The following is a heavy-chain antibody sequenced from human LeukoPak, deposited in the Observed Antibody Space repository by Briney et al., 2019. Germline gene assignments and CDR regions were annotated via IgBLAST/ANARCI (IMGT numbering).Heavy chain of an antibody. Sequence: GASVKVSCKASGYTFSNYDINWVRQATGQGLEWMGWMNPNSGNTGYTQKFQGRVTITRNTSISIAYMELSSLRSEDTAVYYCARGPFTSGARYFDYWGQGTLVTVSS. J-gene: IGHJ4*02. V-gene: IGHV1-8*03. D-gene: IGHD6-19*01. CDR1: GYTFSNYD. CDR3: ARGPFTSGARYFDY. CDR2: MNPNSGNT.